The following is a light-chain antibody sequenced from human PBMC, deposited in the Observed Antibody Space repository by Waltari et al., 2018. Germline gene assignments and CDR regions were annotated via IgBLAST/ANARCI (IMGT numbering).Light chain of an antibody. Sequence: EIVLTQSPGTLSLSPGERATLSCRASQSVTSNFLAWYQQKPGQAPRVLIYGASLRATGVSDRIGGSGSGTDFTLTISSLQPDDFATYYCQQYNGYSGTFGQGTKVEIK. CDR3: QQYNGYSGT. CDR1: QSVTSNF. CDR2: GAS. V-gene: IGKV3-20*01. J-gene: IGKJ1*01.